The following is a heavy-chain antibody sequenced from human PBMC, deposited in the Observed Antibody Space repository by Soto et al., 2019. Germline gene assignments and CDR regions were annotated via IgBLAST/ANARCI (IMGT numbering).Heavy chain of an antibody. J-gene: IGHJ4*02. V-gene: IGHV4-39*01. Sequence: SETLSLTCDVSGGSIDNSHSFWGWVRQPPGRGLEFLGSVYYSGGTYYNPSLKSRVTVSVDTSRNQFPLKLTSMTAADTAVYYCARLGGYVSVGYYYLWDSWGQGTLVTVSS. CDR1: GGSIDNSHSF. CDR2: VYYSGGT. CDR3: ARLGGYVSVGYYYLWDS. D-gene: IGHD3-22*01.